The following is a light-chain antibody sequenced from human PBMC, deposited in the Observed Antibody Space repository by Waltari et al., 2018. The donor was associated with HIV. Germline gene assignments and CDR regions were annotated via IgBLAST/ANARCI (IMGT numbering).Light chain of an antibody. CDR2: WEP. CDR3: QQYYSLPPT. Sequence: DIIMTQSPDSLAVSLGERVTINCKSSRNILYNSDNKNYLAWYHQKAGLAPWVLISWEPTRPVGDPSSIRTFGVPERFSGSGSGTNFSLTISSLQEDDVAVYYCQQYYSLPPTFGGGTRVERK. CDR1: RNILYNSDNKNY. J-gene: IGKJ4*01. V-gene: IGKV4-1*01.